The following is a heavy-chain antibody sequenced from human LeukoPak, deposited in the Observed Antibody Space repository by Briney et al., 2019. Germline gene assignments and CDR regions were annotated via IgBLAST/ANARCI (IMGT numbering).Heavy chain of an antibody. D-gene: IGHD2-2*01. CDR3: AVGRPPIVVVPAAMREPHAFDI. CDR2: ISSSSSYI. CDR1: GFTFSSYS. Sequence: PGGSLRLSCAASGFTFSSYSMNWVRQAPGKGLEWVSSISSSSSYIYYADSVKGRFTISRDNAKNSLYLQMNSLRAEDTAVYYCAVGRPPIVVVPAAMREPHAFDIWGQGTMVTVSS. J-gene: IGHJ3*02. V-gene: IGHV3-21*01.